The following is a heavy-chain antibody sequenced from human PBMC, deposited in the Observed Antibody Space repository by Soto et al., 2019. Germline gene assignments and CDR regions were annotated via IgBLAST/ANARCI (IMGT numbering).Heavy chain of an antibody. CDR1: GGSISSSSYY. J-gene: IGHJ4*02. V-gene: IGHV4-39*01. Sequence: PSETLSLTCTVSGGSISSSSYYWGWIRQPPGKGLEWIGSIYYSGSTYYNPSLKSRVTISVDTSKNQFSLKLSSVTAADTAVYYCARHAGWIQLWFGFFDYWGQGTLVTVSS. CDR3: ARHAGWIQLWFGFFDY. CDR2: IYYSGST. D-gene: IGHD5-18*01.